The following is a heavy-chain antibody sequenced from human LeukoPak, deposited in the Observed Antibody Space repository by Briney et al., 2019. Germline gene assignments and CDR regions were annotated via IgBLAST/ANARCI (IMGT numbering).Heavy chain of an antibody. J-gene: IGHJ5*02. V-gene: IGHV3-30-3*01. CDR3: AKAPSGPRPGNWFDP. Sequence: GGSLRLSCAASGFTFSSYAMHWARQAPGKGLEWVAVISYDGSNKYYADSVKGRFTISRDNAKNSLYLQMNSLRAEDTAVYYCAKAPSGPRPGNWFDPWGQGTLVTVSS. D-gene: IGHD5-12*01. CDR2: ISYDGSNK. CDR1: GFTFSSYA.